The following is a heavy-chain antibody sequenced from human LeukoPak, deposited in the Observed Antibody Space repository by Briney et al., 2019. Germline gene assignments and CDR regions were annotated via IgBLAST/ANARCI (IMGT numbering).Heavy chain of an antibody. J-gene: IGHJ4*02. CDR2: INWNGGST. CDR3: ARVGQYSSSYYFDY. CDR1: GFTFDDYG. V-gene: IGHV3-20*01. D-gene: IGHD6-6*01. Sequence: GGSLRLSCAASGFTFDDYGMSWVRQAPGKGLEWVSGINWNGGSTGYADSVKGRFTISRDNAKNSLYLQMSSLRAEDTALYHCARVGQYSSSYYFDYWGQGTLVTVSS.